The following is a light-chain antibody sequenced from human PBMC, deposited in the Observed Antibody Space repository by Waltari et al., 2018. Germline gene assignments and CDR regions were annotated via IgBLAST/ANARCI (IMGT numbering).Light chain of an antibody. Sequence: QSALTQPASVSGSPGQSITISCPGTSSDVGSYNLFPWYQQHPGTAPKLMIYEVSKRPSGVSNRFSGSKSGNTASLTISGLQAEDEADYYCRSYAGSSTFVVFGGGTKLTVL. CDR3: RSYAGSSTFVV. J-gene: IGLJ2*01. CDR1: SSDVGSYNL. CDR2: EVS. V-gene: IGLV2-23*02.